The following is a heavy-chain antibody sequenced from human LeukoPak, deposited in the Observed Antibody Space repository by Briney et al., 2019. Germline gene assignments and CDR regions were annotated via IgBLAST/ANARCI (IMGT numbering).Heavy chain of an antibody. V-gene: IGHV3-30-3*01. J-gene: IGHJ4*02. CDR3: ARAVQQLVPHYFDY. CDR1: GFTFSSYA. CDR2: ISYDGSNK. Sequence: GRSLRLSCAASGFTFSSYAMHWVRQAPGKGLEWVAVISYDGSNKYYADSVKGRFTISRDNSKNTLYLQMNSLRAEDTAVYYCARAVQQLVPHYFDYWGQGTLVTVSS. D-gene: IGHD6-13*01.